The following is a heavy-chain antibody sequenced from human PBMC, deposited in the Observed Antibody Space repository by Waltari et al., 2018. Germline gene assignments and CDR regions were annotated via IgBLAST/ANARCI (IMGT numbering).Heavy chain of an antibody. V-gene: IGHV3-23*01. CDR2: ITGNGGIT. CDR3: AKAPIAAAGNYYGMDV. Sequence: QLSESGGGLVQPGGSLRLSCAASGFTFSNYAMTWVRQAPGKGLEWVSTITGNGGITYYADSVKGRFTISRDNSKDTLYLKMNSLRAEDTAVYYCAKAPIAAAGNYYGMDVWGQGTTVTVSS. CDR1: GFTFSNYA. D-gene: IGHD6-13*01. J-gene: IGHJ6*02.